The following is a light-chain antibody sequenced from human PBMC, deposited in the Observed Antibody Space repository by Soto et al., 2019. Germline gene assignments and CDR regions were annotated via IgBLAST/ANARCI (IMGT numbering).Light chain of an antibody. J-gene: IGLJ1*01. CDR3: SSYTTSNTRQIV. CDR2: DVS. CDR1: SSDVGGYNY. Sequence: XSVLTQPASVSGSPGQSITISCTGTSSDVGGYNYVSWYQHHPGKAPKLIIYDVSNRPSGVSIRFSGSKSDNTASLTISGLQPEDEADYHCSSYTTSNTRQIVFGTGTQLTVL. V-gene: IGLV2-14*03.